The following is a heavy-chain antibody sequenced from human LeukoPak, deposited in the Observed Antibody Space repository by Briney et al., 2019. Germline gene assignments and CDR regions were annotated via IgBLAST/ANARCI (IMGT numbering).Heavy chain of an antibody. V-gene: IGHV3-21*01. CDR2: ISSSSSYI. J-gene: IGHJ4*02. CDR1: GFTFSSYS. CDR3: ARDRGYYGSGSYSDY. Sequence: PGGSLRLSCAASGFTFSSYSMNWVRQAPGKGLEWVSSISSSSSYIYYADSVTGRFTISRDNAKNSLYLQMNSLRAEDTAVYYCARDRGYYGSGSYSDYWGQGTLVTVSS. D-gene: IGHD3-10*01.